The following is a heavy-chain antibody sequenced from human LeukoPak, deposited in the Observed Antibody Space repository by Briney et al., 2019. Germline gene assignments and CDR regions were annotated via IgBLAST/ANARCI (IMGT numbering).Heavy chain of an antibody. Sequence: HPSQTLSLTCTVSGGSISSGGYYWSWIRQHPGKGLEWIGYIYYSGSTYYNPSLKSRVTISVDTSKNQFSLKLSSVTAADTAVYYCARGSVGPGSGVTTSPIVRFDPWGQGTLVTVSS. J-gene: IGHJ5*02. CDR2: IYYSGST. D-gene: IGHD4-4*01. CDR1: GGSISSGGYY. CDR3: ARGSVGPGSGVTTSPIVRFDP. V-gene: IGHV4-31*03.